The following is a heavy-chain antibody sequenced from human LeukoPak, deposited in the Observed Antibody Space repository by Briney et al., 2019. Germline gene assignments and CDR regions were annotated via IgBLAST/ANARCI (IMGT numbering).Heavy chain of an antibody. CDR3: ARASVVTAGGFDY. D-gene: IGHD4-23*01. CDR1: GFTFSSYA. CDR2: ISGSGGST. J-gene: IGHJ4*02. V-gene: IGHV3-23*01. Sequence: PGGSLRLSCAASGFTFSSYAMSWVRQAPGKGLEWVSAISGSGGSTHYADSVKGRFTISRDNSKNTLYLQMNSLRAEDTAVYYCARASVVTAGGFDYWGQGTLVTVSS.